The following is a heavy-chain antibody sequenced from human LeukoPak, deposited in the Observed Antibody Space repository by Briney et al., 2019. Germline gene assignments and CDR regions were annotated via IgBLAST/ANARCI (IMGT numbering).Heavy chain of an antibody. CDR1: GFTFSSYA. CDR2: ISGSGGST. V-gene: IGHV3-23*01. J-gene: IGHJ6*02. CDR3: AKGCGSYGYLAYYYYGMDV. Sequence: GGSLRLSCAASGFTFSSYAMSWVRQAPGKGLEWVSAISGSGGSTYYADSVKGRFTISRDNSKNTLYLQMNSLRAEDTAVYYCAKGCGSYGYLAYYYYGMDVWGQGTTVTVSS. D-gene: IGHD5-18*01.